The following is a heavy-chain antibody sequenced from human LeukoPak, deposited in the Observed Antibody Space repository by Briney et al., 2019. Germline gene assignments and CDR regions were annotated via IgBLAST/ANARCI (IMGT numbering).Heavy chain of an antibody. V-gene: IGHV4-39*07. CDR2: IYYSGST. D-gene: IGHD1-7*01. CDR3: AREAPYNWNYFYFDY. J-gene: IGHJ4*02. CDR1: GGSISSSSYY. Sequence: SETLSLTCTVSGGSISSSSYYWGWIRQPPGKGLEWIGSIYYSGSTYYNPSLKSRVTISVDTSKNQFSLKLSSVTAADTAVYYCAREAPYNWNYFYFDYWGQGTLVTVSS.